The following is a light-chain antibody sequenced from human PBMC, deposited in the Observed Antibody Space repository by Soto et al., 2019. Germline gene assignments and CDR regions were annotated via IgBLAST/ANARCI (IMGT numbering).Light chain of an antibody. CDR1: QSVLYSSNNKNY. Sequence: DIVMTQSPDSLAVSLGERATINCKSSQSVLYSSNNKNYLAWYQQKPGQPPKLLIYWASSRASGVPDRFSGSGSGTDFTLTISSLQAEDVAVYYCQQYSHTPLTFGGGTKVEIK. J-gene: IGKJ4*01. CDR3: QQYSHTPLT. V-gene: IGKV4-1*01. CDR2: WAS.